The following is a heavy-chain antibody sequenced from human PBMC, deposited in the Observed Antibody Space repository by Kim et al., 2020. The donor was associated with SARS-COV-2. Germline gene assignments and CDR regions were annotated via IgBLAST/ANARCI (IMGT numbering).Heavy chain of an antibody. V-gene: IGHV3-64D*09. D-gene: IGHD3-3*01. J-gene: IGHJ6*02. CDR2: ISSNGGST. CDR1: GFTFSSYA. Sequence: GGSLRLSCSASGFTFSSYAMHWVRQAPGKGLEYVSAISSNGGSTYYADSVKGRFTISRDNSKNTLYHQMSSLRAEDTAVYYCVNGAYYDFWIGYLHPYYYYYGMDVWGQGTTVTVSS. CDR3: VNGAYYDFWIGYLHPYYYYYGMDV.